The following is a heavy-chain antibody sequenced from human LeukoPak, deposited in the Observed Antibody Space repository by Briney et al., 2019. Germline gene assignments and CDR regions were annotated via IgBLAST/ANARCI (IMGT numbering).Heavy chain of an antibody. V-gene: IGHV4-34*01. D-gene: IGHD2-2*02. CDR3: ARRVVVVPAAIEGGIDY. CDR2: INHSGST. Sequence: PSETLSLTCAVYGGSFSGYYWSWIRQPPGKGLEWIGEINHSGSTNYNPSLKSRVTISVDTSKNQFSLKLSSVTAADTAVYYCARRVVVVPAAIEGGIDYWGQGTLVTVSS. J-gene: IGHJ4*02. CDR1: GGSFSGYY.